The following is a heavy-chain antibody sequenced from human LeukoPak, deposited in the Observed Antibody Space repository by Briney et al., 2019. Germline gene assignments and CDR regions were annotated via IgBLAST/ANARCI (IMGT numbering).Heavy chain of an antibody. CDR1: GGSFSGYY. J-gene: IGHJ4*02. D-gene: IGHD3-3*01. CDR3: ARGSGYDFWSGYYNAYFDY. V-gene: IGHV4-34*01. CDR2: INHSGST. Sequence: SETLSLTCAVYGGSFSGYYWSWIRQPPGKGLEWIGKINHSGSTNYNPSLKSRVTISVDTSKNQFSLKLSSVTAADTAVYYCARGSGYDFWSGYYNAYFDYWGQGTLVTVSS.